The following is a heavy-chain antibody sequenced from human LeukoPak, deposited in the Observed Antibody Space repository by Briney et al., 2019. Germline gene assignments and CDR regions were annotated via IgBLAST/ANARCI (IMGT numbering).Heavy chain of an antibody. D-gene: IGHD6-13*01. J-gene: IGHJ6*03. CDR1: GFTFSSYA. CDR2: ISYDGSNK. CDR3: ARVASYSRSWYQCQGRYYYYMDV. Sequence: HPGGSLRLSCAASGFTFSSYAMHWVRQAPGKGLEWVAVISYDGSNKYYADSVKGRFTISRDNSKNTLYLQMNSLRAEDTAVYYCARVASYSRSWYQCQGRYYYYMDVWGKGTTVTVSS. V-gene: IGHV3-30*04.